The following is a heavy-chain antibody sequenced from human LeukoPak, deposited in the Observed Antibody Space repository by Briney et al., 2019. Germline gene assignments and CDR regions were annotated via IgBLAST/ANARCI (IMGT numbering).Heavy chain of an antibody. CDR1: GFSFNSDW. CDR3: ARDWAPLGWPYFNY. Sequence: PGGSLRLSCAASGFSFNSDWMDWVRQAPGKGLEWVANIKQDGSEKYYVDSVKGRFTISRDNAKNSLYLQMNSLRAEDTAVYYCARDWAPLGWPYFNYWGQGTLVTVSS. CDR2: IKQDGSEK. J-gene: IGHJ4*02. D-gene: IGHD2-15*01. V-gene: IGHV3-7*01.